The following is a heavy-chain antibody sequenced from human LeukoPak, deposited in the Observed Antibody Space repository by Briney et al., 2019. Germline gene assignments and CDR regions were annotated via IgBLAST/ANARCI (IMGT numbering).Heavy chain of an antibody. D-gene: IGHD2-15*01. J-gene: IGHJ6*02. CDR3: ARAWADIDGMDV. V-gene: IGHV3-21*01. CDR2: ISSSSSYI. Sequence: GGSLRLSCAASGFTFSSYSMHWVRQAPGKGLEWVSSISSSSSYIYYADSVKGRFTISRDNAKNSLYLQMNSLRAEDTAVYYCARAWADIDGMDVWGQGTTVTVS. CDR1: GFTFSSYS.